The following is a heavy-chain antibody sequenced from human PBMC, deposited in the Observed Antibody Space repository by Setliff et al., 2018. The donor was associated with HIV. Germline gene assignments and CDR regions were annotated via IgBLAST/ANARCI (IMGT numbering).Heavy chain of an antibody. Sequence: VASVKVSCKASGITFSTYTISWIRQAPGQGLEWMGKIIPFVGTTDYPQKFQGRVTITADRSTDTAYMELTSLTSDDTAMYYCRLVLPTFDYWGQGTLVTVSS. V-gene: IGHV1-69*08. CDR3: RLVLPTFDY. CDR1: GITFSTYT. CDR2: IIPFVGTT. J-gene: IGHJ4*02.